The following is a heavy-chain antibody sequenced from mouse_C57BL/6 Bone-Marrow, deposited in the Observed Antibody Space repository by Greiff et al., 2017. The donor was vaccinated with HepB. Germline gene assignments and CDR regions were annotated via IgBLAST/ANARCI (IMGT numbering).Heavy chain of an antibody. D-gene: IGHD2-3*01. CDR2: IRNKANNHAT. CDR3: TWVIYDGYYAWFAY. J-gene: IGHJ3*01. V-gene: IGHV6-6*01. CDR1: GFTFSDAW. Sequence: EVKVEESGGGLVQPGGSMKLSCAASGFTFSDAWMDWVRQSPEKGLEWVAEIRNKANNHATYYAESVKGRFTISRDDSKSSVYLQMNSLRAEDTGIYYSTWVIYDGYYAWFAYWGQGTLVTVSA.